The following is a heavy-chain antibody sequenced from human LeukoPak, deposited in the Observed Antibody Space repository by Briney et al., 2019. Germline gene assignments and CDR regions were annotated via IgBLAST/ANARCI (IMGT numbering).Heavy chain of an antibody. CDR2: ISAYNGNT. D-gene: IGHD3-22*01. J-gene: IGHJ5*02. V-gene: IGHV1-18*01. Sequence: ASVKVPCKASGYTFTSYGISWVRQAPGQGLEWMGWISAYNGNTNYAQKLQGRVTMTTDTSTSTAYMELRSLRSDDTAVYYCARDPLYYYDSSGYYERFDPWGQGTLVTVSS. CDR1: GYTFTSYG. CDR3: ARDPLYYYDSSGYYERFDP.